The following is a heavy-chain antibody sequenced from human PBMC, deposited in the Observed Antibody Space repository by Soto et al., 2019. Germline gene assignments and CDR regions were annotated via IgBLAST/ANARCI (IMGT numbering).Heavy chain of an antibody. CDR1: GGSFSGYY. Sequence: PSETLSLTCAVYGGSFSGYYWSWIRQPPGKGLEWIGEINHSGSTNYNPSLKSRVTISVDTSKNQFSLKLSSVTAADTAVYYCARGTPPYDFWSAPDRLFDHWGQRTLVTVS. CDR2: INHSGST. D-gene: IGHD3-3*01. J-gene: IGHJ5*02. CDR3: ARGTPPYDFWSAPDRLFDH. V-gene: IGHV4-34*01.